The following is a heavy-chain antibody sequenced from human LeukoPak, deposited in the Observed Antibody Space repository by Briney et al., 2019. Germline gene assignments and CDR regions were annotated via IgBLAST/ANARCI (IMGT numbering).Heavy chain of an antibody. CDR1: GGSISSYY. CDR3: ARAEYSGSFIHPIDAFDI. J-gene: IGHJ3*02. CDR2: IYYSGST. Sequence: SETLSLTCTVSGGSISSYYWSWTRQPPGKGLEWLGYIYYSGSTNYNPSLKSRVTISVDTSKEQFSLKLSSVTAADTAVFYWARAEYSGSFIHPIDAFDIWDQGTMVTVSS. D-gene: IGHD1-26*01. V-gene: IGHV4-59*01.